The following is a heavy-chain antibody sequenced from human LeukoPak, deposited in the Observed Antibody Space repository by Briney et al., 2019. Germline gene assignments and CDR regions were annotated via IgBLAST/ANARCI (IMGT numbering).Heavy chain of an antibody. CDR2: FDPEDGET. J-gene: IGHJ6*02. CDR1: GYTLTELS. V-gene: IGHV1-24*01. Sequence: ASVKVSCKVSGYTLTELSMHWVRQAPGKGLEWKGGFDPEDGETIYALKFQGRVTMTEDTSTDTAYMELSSLRSEDTAVYYCATDLQQPADYYYYGMDVWGQGTTVTVSS. CDR3: ATDLQQPADYYYYGMDV. D-gene: IGHD6-13*01.